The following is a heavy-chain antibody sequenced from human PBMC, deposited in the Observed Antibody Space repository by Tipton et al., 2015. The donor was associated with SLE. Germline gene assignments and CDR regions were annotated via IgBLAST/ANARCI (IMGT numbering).Heavy chain of an antibody. CDR3: ARENHLSGYVKEFDP. D-gene: IGHD1-14*01. CDR2: IFYTGST. Sequence: TLSLTCTVSDDSISSYFWSWIRQPPGEGLEWIGSIFYTGSTNYNPSLRSRVTISLDTSKNQFSLKLNSVTAADTAVYYCARENHLSGYVKEFDPWGQGTLVTVSS. V-gene: IGHV4-59*12. J-gene: IGHJ5*02. CDR1: DDSISSYF.